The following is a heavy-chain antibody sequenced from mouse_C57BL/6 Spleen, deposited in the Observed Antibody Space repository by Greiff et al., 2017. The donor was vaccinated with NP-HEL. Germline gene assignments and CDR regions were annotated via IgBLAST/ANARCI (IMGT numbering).Heavy chain of an antibody. D-gene: IGHD1-1*01. CDR1: GYTFTSYW. CDR3: ARAGHITTVVAREFYFDY. J-gene: IGHJ2*01. CDR2: IDPSDSET. V-gene: IGHV1-52*01. Sequence: QVQLQQPGAELVRPGSSVKLSCKASGYTFTSYWMHWVKQRPIQGLEWIGNIDPSDSETHYNQKFKDKATLTVDKSSSTAYMQRSSLTSEDSAVYYCARAGHITTVVAREFYFDYWGQGTTLTVSS.